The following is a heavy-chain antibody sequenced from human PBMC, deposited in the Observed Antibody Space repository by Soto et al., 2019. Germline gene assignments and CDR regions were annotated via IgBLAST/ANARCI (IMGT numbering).Heavy chain of an antibody. V-gene: IGHV3-33*01. CDR1: GFTFSSYG. J-gene: IGHJ4*02. CDR3: ARERTKGACFDY. Sequence: QVQLVESGGGVVQPGRSLRLSCAASGFTFSSYGMPWVRQAPGKGLEWVAVIWYDGSNKYYADSVKGRFTISRDNSKNTLYMQMNSLRAEDTAVYYCARERTKGACFDYWGQGTLVTVSS. CDR2: IWYDGSNK.